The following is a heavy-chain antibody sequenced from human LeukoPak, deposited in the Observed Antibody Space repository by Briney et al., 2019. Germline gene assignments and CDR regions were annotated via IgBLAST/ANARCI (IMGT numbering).Heavy chain of an antibody. V-gene: IGHV3-66*01. CDR2: LYNCGGA. CDR1: GFPLSSNY. J-gene: IGHJ4*02. Sequence: GGSLTLSCAASGFPLSSNYMSWLRQAPGRGLEWVSVLYNCGGAFYSDSVKGIFTITSDYSKNTLNLQMTSLRAEYSAVYYCARGTTTWYKDPFGDWGQGTLVIVSS. D-gene: IGHD1-1*01. CDR3: ARGTTTWYKDPFGD.